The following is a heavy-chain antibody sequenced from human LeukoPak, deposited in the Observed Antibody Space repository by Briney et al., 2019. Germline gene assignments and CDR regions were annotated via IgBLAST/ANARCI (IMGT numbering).Heavy chain of an antibody. CDR2: IKQDGSEK. V-gene: IGHV3-7*03. Sequence: PGGSLRLSCAASGSTFSSYWMSWVRQAPGKGLEWVANIKQDGSEKYYVDSVKGRFTISRDNAKNSLYLQMNSLRAEDTAVYYCAREYCSGGSCYYAFFDYWGQGTLVTVSS. CDR3: AREYCSGGSCYYAFFDY. D-gene: IGHD2-15*01. CDR1: GSTFSSYW. J-gene: IGHJ4*02.